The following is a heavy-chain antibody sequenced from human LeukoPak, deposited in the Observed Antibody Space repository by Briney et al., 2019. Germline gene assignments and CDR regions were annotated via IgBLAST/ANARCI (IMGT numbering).Heavy chain of an antibody. CDR3: ARDRGYSFDY. CDR1: GGSISSYY. V-gene: IGHV4-4*07. D-gene: IGHD1-1*01. CDR2: IYTSGST. J-gene: IGHJ4*02. Sequence: SETLSLTCTVSGGSISSYYWSWIRHSAGKGLEWIGRIYTSGSTNYNPSLQSRVTISVDTSKNQFSLKLSSVTAADTAVYFCARDRGYSFDYWGQGTLVTVSS.